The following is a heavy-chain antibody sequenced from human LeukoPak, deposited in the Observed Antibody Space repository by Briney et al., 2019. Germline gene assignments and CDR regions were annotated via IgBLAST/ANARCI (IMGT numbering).Heavy chain of an antibody. D-gene: IGHD3-22*01. Sequence: PSETLSLTCTVSGGSISSYYWSWIRQPPGKGLEWIGYIYYSGSTNYNPSLKSRVTISVDTSKNQFSLKLSSVTAADTAVYYCARPGSSSGYYYDYFDYWGQGTLVTVSS. CDR3: ARPGSSSGYYYDYFDY. CDR1: GGSISSYY. J-gene: IGHJ4*02. CDR2: IYYSGST. V-gene: IGHV4-59*08.